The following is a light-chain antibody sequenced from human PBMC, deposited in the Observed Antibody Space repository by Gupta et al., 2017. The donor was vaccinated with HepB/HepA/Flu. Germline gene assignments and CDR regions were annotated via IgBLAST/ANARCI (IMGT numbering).Light chain of an antibody. CDR3: QQYGSSPWT. J-gene: IGKJ1*01. CDR2: GAS. V-gene: IGKV3-20*01. CDR1: QSVRSNY. Sequence: VLTQSPGTLSLSPGERATLSCGASQSVRSNYLAWYQQKPGQAPRLLIYGASARVTGVPDRFSGSGSGTEFTLTISGLEPEDFAVYYCQQYGSSPWTFGLGTRVEIK.